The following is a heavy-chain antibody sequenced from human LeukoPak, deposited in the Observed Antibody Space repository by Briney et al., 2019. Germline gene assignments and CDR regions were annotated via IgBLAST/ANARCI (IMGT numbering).Heavy chain of an antibody. D-gene: IGHD2-15*01. J-gene: IGHJ6*02. V-gene: IGHV3-11*01. CDR1: GFTFSDYY. CDR2: ISSSGSTI. Sequence: GGSLRLSCAASGFTFSDYYMSWIRQAPGKGLEWVSYISSSGSTIYYADSVKGRFTISRDNAKNSLYLQMNSLRAEDTAVYYCARAGWAKDIYYYGMDVWGQGTTVTVSS. CDR3: ARAGWAKDIYYYGMDV.